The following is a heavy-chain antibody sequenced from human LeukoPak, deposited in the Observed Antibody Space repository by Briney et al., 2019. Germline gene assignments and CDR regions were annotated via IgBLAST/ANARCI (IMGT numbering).Heavy chain of an antibody. CDR3: ARGWEIVVAYDY. D-gene: IGHD3-22*01. CDR1: GGSISSYY. CDR2: IYYSGST. V-gene: IGHV4-59*01. Sequence: SETLSLTCTVSGGSISSYYWSWTRQPPGKGLEWIGYIYYSGSTNYNPSLKSRVTISVDTSKNQFSLKLSSVTAADTAVYYCARGWEIVVAYDYWGQGTLVTVSS. J-gene: IGHJ4*02.